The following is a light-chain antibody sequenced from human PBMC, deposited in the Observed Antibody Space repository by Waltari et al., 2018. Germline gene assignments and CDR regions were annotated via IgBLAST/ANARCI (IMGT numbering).Light chain of an antibody. J-gene: IGKJ2*01. CDR2: DAS. CDR3: QQYDHPPYP. V-gene: IGKV1-33*01. CDR1: QEISNH. Sequence: DIQMTQSSSSQSASVGDRVTLTCQASQEISNHLNWYQHQAGKAPNLLIYDASTLEAGVPSRFSGSGSGTAFTLTISSLQPEDIATYYCQQYDHPPYPFGQGTKLDI.